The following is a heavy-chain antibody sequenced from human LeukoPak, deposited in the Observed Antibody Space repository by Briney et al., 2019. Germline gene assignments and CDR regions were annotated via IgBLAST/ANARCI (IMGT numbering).Heavy chain of an antibody. Sequence: GGPLRLSCAASGFTFSSHWMSWVRQAPGKGLEWVANIKSDGSTKYYVDSVKGRFTISRDNAESSLYLQMNSLGAEDTAVYYCARIGSASTNWFDPWGQGTLVTVSS. V-gene: IGHV3-7*03. CDR2: IKSDGSTK. CDR1: GFTFSSHW. D-gene: IGHD1-1*01. J-gene: IGHJ5*02. CDR3: ARIGSASTNWFDP.